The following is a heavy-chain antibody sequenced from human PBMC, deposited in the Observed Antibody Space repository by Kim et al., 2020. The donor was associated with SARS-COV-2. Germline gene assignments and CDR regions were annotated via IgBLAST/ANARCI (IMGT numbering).Heavy chain of an antibody. CDR1: GYTFTSYG. V-gene: IGHV1-18*01. CDR3: ARVQWYSSSWFYRDYYYGMDV. Sequence: ASVKVSCKASGYTFTSYGISWVRQAPGQGLEWMGWISAYNGNTNYAQKLQGRVTMTTDTSTSTAYMELRSLRSDDTAVYYCARVQWYSSSWFYRDYYYGMDVWGQGTTVTVSS. D-gene: IGHD6-13*01. CDR2: ISAYNGNT. J-gene: IGHJ6*02.